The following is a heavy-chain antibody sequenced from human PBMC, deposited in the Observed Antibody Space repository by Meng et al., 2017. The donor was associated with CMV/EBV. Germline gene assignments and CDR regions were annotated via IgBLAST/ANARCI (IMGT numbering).Heavy chain of an antibody. CDR3: ARGGSSSSYYNWFDP. J-gene: IGHJ5*02. Sequence: YGGCYSGYDWSWIRQPAGKGLEGIGEINRSGSTDYNPSLKSRVTISVDTSKNQFSLKLSSVTAADTAVYYCARGGSSSSYYNWFDPWGQGTLVTVSS. D-gene: IGHD6-13*01. CDR1: GGCYSGYD. CDR2: INRSGST. V-gene: IGHV4-34*01.